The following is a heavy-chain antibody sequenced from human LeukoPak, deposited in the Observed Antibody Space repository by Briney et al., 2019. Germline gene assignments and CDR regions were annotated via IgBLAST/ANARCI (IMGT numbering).Heavy chain of an antibody. CDR2: INDDGSAT. V-gene: IGHV3-74*01. D-gene: IGHD1-26*01. CDR3: AIIVGATDDY. CDR1: GFTFSNYW. Sequence: GGSLRLSCAASGFTFSNYWMHWVRQVPGKGLVWVSRINDDGSATFYADSVKGRFTISRDNAKNTLFLQMSSLRAEDTAVYYCAIIVGATDDYWGQGTLVTVSS. J-gene: IGHJ4*02.